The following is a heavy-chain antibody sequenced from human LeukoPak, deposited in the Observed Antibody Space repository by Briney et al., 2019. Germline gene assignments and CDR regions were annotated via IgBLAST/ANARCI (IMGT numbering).Heavy chain of an antibody. V-gene: IGHV3-74*01. CDR3: AREEGYWEPTRTHAFDI. D-gene: IGHD1-26*01. CDR2: INSDGSST. J-gene: IGHJ3*02. Sequence: GGSLRLSCAASGFTFSSYWMHWVRQAPGKGLVWVSRINSDGSSTSYADSVKGRFTISRDNSKNTLYLQMNSLRAEDTAVYYCAREEGYWEPTRTHAFDIWGQGTMVTVSS. CDR1: GFTFSSYW.